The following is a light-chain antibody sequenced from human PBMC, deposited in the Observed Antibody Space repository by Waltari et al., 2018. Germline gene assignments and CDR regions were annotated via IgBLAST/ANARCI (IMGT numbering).Light chain of an antibody. V-gene: IGKV3-11*01. CDR3: QQRSNWPPALT. Sequence: EIVLTQSPATLSLSPGERATLSCRASQSVSSYLALYQQKPGQAPRLRIDDASNRATGSPARFSGSGSGTDFTLTISSLEPEDFAVYYCQQRSNWPPALTFGGGTKVEIK. CDR2: DAS. CDR1: QSVSSY. J-gene: IGKJ4*01.